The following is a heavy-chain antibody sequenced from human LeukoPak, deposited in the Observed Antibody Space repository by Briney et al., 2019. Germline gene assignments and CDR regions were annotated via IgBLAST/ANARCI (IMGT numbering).Heavy chain of an antibody. Sequence: SETLSLTCTVSGGSISSYYWSWIRQPPGKGLEWIGYIYYSGSTNYNPSLKSRVTISVDTSKNQFSLKLSSVTAADTAVYYCARDRIASWRYAFDPWGQGTLVTVSS. CDR2: IYYSGST. V-gene: IGHV4-59*12. J-gene: IGHJ5*02. D-gene: IGHD3-16*01. CDR1: GGSISSYY. CDR3: ARDRIASWRYAFDP.